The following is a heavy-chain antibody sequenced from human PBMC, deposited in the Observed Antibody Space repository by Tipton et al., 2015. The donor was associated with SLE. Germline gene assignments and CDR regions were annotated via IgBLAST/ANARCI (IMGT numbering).Heavy chain of an antibody. D-gene: IGHD5-24*01. CDR1: GGSISSSSYY. V-gene: IGHV4-30-4*08. CDR3: ASTGVNYRRRAFDI. Sequence: TLSLTCTVSGGSISSSSYYWGWIRQPPGKGLEWIGYIYYSGGTYYNPSLNSRVTISADTSKNQCSLKLSTVTAADTAVYYCASTGVNYRRRAFDIWGQGTMVTVSS. J-gene: IGHJ3*02. CDR2: IYYSGGT.